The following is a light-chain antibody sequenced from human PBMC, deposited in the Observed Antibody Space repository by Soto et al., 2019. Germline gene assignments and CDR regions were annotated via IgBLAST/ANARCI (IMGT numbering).Light chain of an antibody. J-gene: IGKJ4*01. CDR2: DAS. V-gene: IGKV1-33*01. Sequence: SRWAPDEYKKNITCRASLSITTWLAWYQQKPGEAPKLLIYDASNLETGVPSRFSGSGSGTDFTFTISSLQPEDIAPYYSPQYDNLPHPFGGGTKVAIK. CDR3: PQYDNLPHP. CDR1: LSITTW.